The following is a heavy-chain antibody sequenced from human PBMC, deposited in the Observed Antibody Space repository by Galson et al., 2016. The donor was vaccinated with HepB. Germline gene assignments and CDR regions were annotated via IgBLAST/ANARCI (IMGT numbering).Heavy chain of an antibody. CDR1: GGSVSSSFY. CDR2: ICYSGST. V-gene: IGHV4-39*01. D-gene: IGHD3-10*01. Sequence: SETLSLTCTVSGGSVSSSFYWGWVRLPPGKGLEWIGSICYSGSTYYNPSLNSRSAISVDTSKNQVSLKLSSVTAADTAVYYCARHGAYGSGSPVGDWFDPWGQGTLVTVSS. CDR3: ARHGAYGSGSPVGDWFDP. J-gene: IGHJ5*02.